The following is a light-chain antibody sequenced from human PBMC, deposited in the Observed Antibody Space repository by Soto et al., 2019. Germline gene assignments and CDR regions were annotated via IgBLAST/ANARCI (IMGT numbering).Light chain of an antibody. J-gene: IGKJ2*01. CDR3: QQYNSYPYT. Sequence: DIQMTQSPSTLSASVGDRVTITCRASQSISSWLAWYQQKPGKAPKLLIYKASSLESGVPSRFSGSGSGTEYTLTISSLQPDDFATYYCQQYNSYPYTFGQGTKLEIK. CDR1: QSISSW. CDR2: KAS. V-gene: IGKV1-5*03.